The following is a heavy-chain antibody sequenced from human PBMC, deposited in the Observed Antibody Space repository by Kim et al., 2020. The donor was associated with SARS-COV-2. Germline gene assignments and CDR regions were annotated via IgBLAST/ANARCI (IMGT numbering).Heavy chain of an antibody. CDR3: ARERWRSGGSFSLFDY. CDR1: GFTVSSNY. CDR2: IYSGGST. V-gene: IGHV3-53*01. D-gene: IGHD2-15*01. J-gene: IGHJ4*02. Sequence: GGSLRLSCAASGFTVSSNYMSWVRQAPGKGLEWVSVIYSGGSTYYADSVKGRFTISRDNSKNTLYLQMNSLRAEDTAVYYCARERWRSGGSFSLFDYWGQGTLVTVSS.